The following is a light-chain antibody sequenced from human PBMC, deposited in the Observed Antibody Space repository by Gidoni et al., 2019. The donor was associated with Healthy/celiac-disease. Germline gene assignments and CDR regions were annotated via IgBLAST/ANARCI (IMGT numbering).Light chain of an antibody. CDR3: QSYDSSLTV. V-gene: IGLV1-40*01. Sequence: QSVLPQPPSLSGAPGQRVTISGTGRSSNIGAGYDVHGYQQLPGTAPKLLIYGNSNRPSGVPDRFAGSKSGTSASLAITGLQAEDEADYYCQSYDSSLTVFGGGTKLTVL. J-gene: IGLJ2*01. CDR2: GNS. CDR1: SSNIGAGYD.